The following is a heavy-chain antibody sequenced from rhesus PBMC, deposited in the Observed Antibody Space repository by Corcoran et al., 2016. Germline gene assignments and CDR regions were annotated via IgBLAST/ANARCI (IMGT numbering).Heavy chain of an antibody. CDR2: IYWEDDK. CDR1: GFSLTTSGMG. J-gene: IGHJ5-1*01. Sequence: QVTLKESGPALVKPTQTLTLTCTFSGFSLTTSGMGVGWIRQPPGKALEWLALIYWEDDKRYRTSLKSRLTISKDTSKNQVVLTMTNMDPVDTATYYCARDSWNINNRFDVWGPGVLVTVSS. CDR3: ARDSWNINNRFDV. V-gene: IGHV2-174*01. D-gene: IGHD1-20*01.